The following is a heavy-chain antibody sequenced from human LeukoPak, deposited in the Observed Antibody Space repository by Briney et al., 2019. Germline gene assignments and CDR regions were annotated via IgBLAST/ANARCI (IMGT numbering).Heavy chain of an antibody. Sequence: PGRSLRLSCAASGFTFSSYGMHWVRQAPGKGLEWVAVISYDGSNKYYADSVKGRFTISRDNSKNTLYLQMNSLRAEDTAVYYCARDMFLSPYYYGSGSYPLGYWGQGTLVTVSS. CDR3: ARDMFLSPYYYGSGSYPLGY. CDR1: GFTFSSYG. D-gene: IGHD3-10*01. J-gene: IGHJ4*02. CDR2: ISYDGSNK. V-gene: IGHV3-30*03.